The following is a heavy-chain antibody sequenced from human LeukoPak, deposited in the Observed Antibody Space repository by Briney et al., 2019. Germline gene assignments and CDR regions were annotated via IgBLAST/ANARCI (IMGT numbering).Heavy chain of an antibody. CDR2: INPNSGDT. V-gene: IGHV1-2*02. Sequence: ASVKVSCKASGYTFTGYYMHWVRQAPGQGLEWMGWINPNSGDTHYAQKFQGRVTMTRDTSISTAYMELSRLRSDDTAVYYCARGSTVGATESLGFDYWGQGTPVIVSS. CDR1: GYTFTGYY. CDR3: ARGSTVGATESLGFDY. J-gene: IGHJ4*02. D-gene: IGHD1-26*01.